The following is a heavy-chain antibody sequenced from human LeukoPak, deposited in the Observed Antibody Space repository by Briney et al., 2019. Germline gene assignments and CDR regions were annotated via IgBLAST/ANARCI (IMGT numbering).Heavy chain of an antibody. V-gene: IGHV4-39*01. CDR3: ARTRQLRYFDS. J-gene: IGHJ4*02. CDR2: IYYSGTT. Sequence: GSLRLSCAASGFTFSSYSMNWVRQPPGKGLEWIGSIYYSGTTFYMPSLKSRVTISVDTSKNQFSLRLTSVTAADTAVYYCARTRQLRYFDSWGQGALVTVSS. D-gene: IGHD3-9*01. CDR1: GFTFSSYSMN.